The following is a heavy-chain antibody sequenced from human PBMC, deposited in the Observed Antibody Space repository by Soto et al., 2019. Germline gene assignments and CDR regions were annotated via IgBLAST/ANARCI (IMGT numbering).Heavy chain of an antibody. CDR1: GGSFRGYH. CDR3: ARGTTTRMY. Sequence: QVQLQQWGARLLKPSETLSLSCGVSGGSFRGYHWTWIRQPPGKGLEWIGAINDSGNTNYNPSLKSRVTMSVDTYRNEFTLKLDAVTAADTAVHYSARGTTTRMYWSQGSLVTVSS. D-gene: IGHD1-1*01. V-gene: IGHV4-34*02. CDR2: INDSGNT. J-gene: IGHJ4*02.